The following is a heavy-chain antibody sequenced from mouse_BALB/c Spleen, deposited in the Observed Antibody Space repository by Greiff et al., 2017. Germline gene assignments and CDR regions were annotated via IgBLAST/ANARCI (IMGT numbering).Heavy chain of an antibody. D-gene: IGHD2-1*01. CDR1: GYSITSGYS. V-gene: IGHV3-1*02. Sequence: EVQLVESGPDLVKPSQSLSLTCTVTGYSITSGYSWHWLRQFPGNKLEWMGYIHYSGSTNYNPSLKSRISITRDTSKNQFFLQLNSVTTEDTATYYCAREGDYGNSAWFADWGQGTLVTVSA. J-gene: IGHJ3*01. CDR3: AREGDYGNSAWFAD. CDR2: IHYSGST.